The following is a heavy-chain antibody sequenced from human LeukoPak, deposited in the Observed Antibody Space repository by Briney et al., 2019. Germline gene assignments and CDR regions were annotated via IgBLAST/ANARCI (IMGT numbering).Heavy chain of an antibody. V-gene: IGHV4-39*07. CDR3: ARAGSYYNYFDY. CDR2: IYYSGST. D-gene: IGHD1-26*01. CDR1: GGSISSSSYY. Sequence: SETLSLTCTVSGGSISSSSYYWRWIRQPPGKGLEWIGSIYYSGSTYYNPSLKSRVTISVDTSKNQFSLKLSSVTAADTAVYYCARAGSYYNYFDYWGQGTLVTVSS. J-gene: IGHJ4*02.